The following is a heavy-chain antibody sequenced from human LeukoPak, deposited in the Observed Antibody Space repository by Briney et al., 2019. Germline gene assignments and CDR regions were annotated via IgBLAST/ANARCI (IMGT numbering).Heavy chain of an antibody. CDR1: GGSISSGDYY. CDR3: ARESHYYDSSGYSSWMFDY. Sequence: SETLSLTCTVSGGSISSGDYYWSWIRQPPGKGLEWIGYIYYSGSTYYNPSLKSRVTISVGTSKNQFSLELSAVTAADTAVYYCARESHYYDSSGYSSWMFDYWGQGILVTVSS. CDR2: IYYSGST. V-gene: IGHV4-30-4*08. D-gene: IGHD3-22*01. J-gene: IGHJ4*02.